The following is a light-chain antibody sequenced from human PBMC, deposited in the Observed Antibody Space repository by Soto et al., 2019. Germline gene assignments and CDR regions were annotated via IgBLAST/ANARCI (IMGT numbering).Light chain of an antibody. Sequence: DVVLTQSPLSLPVTLGQPASISCRSSQSIVTSNGDTYLDWFQQRPGQSPRRLIHKVSNRESGVPDRFSGSGSGTDFTLKINRVEAEDVGIYYCMQYTDRPRTFGPGTTVDL. J-gene: IGKJ3*01. CDR2: KVS. CDR1: QSIVTSNGDTY. V-gene: IGKV2-30*01. CDR3: MQYTDRPRT.